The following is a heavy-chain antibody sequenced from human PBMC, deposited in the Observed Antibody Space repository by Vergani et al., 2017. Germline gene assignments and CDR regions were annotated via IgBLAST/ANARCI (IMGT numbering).Heavy chain of an antibody. CDR2: IRYDGSNK. J-gene: IGHJ4*02. CDR3: AKDLDDIWTGPLDY. V-gene: IGHV3-30*02. D-gene: IGHD3-9*01. CDR1: GFPFSSYG. Sequence: QVQLVGSGGGLVQPGGYLRLPCTASGFPFSSYGMHWVRQAPGKGLEWVAFIRYDGSNKYYANSVKGRFTISRDNSKNTLYLQMNSLRAEDTAVYYCAKDLDDIWTGPLDYWGQGTLFTVSS.